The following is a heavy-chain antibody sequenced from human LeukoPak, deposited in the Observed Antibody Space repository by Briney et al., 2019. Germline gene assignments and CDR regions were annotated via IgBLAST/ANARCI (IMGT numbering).Heavy chain of an antibody. Sequence: PSETLSLTCAVYGGSFSGYYWSWIRQPPGKGLEWIGYIYYSGSTNYNPSLKSRVTISVDTSKNQFSLKLSSVTAADTAVYYCARQRYNYYDSSGYYPYYGMDVWGQGTTVTVSS. D-gene: IGHD3-22*01. J-gene: IGHJ6*02. CDR3: ARQRYNYYDSSGYYPYYGMDV. CDR2: IYYSGST. V-gene: IGHV4-59*01. CDR1: GGSFSGYY.